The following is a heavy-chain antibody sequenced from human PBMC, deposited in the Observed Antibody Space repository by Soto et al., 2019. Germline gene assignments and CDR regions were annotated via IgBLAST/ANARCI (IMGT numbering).Heavy chain of an antibody. J-gene: IGHJ4*02. CDR3: GVATLIDGVAIDY. CDR2: INPSGGST. CDR1: GYTFTSYY. Sequence: GASVKVSCKASGYTFTSYYMHWVRQAPGQGLEWMGIINPSGGSTSYAQKFQGRVTMTRDTSTSTVYMELSSLRSEDTAVYYCGVATLIDGVAIDYWGQGTLVTVSS. D-gene: IGHD5-12*01. V-gene: IGHV1-46*01.